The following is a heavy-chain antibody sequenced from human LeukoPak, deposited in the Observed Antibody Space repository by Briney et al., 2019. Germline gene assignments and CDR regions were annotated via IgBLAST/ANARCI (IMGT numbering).Heavy chain of an antibody. CDR2: ISAYNGNT. CDR3: ARDPPSPSKKPRNKDY. V-gene: IGHV1-18*01. Sequence: AASVKVSCKASGYTFTSYGISWVRQAPGQGLEWMGWISAYNGNTNYAQKLQGRVTMTTDTSTSTAYMELRSLRSDDTAVYYCARDPPSPSKKPRNKDYWGQGTLVTVSA. J-gene: IGHJ4*02. CDR1: GYTFTSYG. D-gene: IGHD1-14*01.